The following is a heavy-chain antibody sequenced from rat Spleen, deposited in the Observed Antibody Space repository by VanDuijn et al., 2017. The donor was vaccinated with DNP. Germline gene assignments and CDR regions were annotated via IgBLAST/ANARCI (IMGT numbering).Heavy chain of an antibody. V-gene: IGHV5S10*01. CDR1: GFTFSDYA. CDR3: VTGVYGGYADWFAY. D-gene: IGHD1-11*01. Sequence: EVQLVESGGGLVQPGNSLKLSCAASGFTFSDYAMAWVRQSPKKGLEWVAAIFSEDSRTYYRDSVQGRFTISRDDAKSTLYLQMDSLRSEDTATYYCVTGVYGGYADWFAYWGQGVMVTVSS. J-gene: IGHJ2*01. CDR2: IFSEDSRT.